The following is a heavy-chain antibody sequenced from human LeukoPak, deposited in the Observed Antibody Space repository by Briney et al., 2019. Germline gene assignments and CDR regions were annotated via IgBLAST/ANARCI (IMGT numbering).Heavy chain of an antibody. CDR2: IYSGGTT. CDR3: ARFYYDRSFNY. J-gene: IGHJ4*02. Sequence: GGSPRLSCAASGFTVSSSYMSWVRQAPGKGLEWVSVIYSGGTTYSADSVKGRFTISRDNSNNTLYLQMNSLRAEDTAVYYCARFYYDRSFNYWGQGTLVTVSS. V-gene: IGHV3-53*01. D-gene: IGHD3-22*01. CDR1: GFTVSSSY.